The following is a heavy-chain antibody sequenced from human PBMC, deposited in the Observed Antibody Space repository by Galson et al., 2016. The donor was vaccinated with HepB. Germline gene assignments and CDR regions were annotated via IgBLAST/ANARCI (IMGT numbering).Heavy chain of an antibody. J-gene: IGHJ4*02. CDR2: IDHSGRT. D-gene: IGHD2-15*01. Sequence: ETLSLTCAVYGGSFSGYYWTWIRQPPGKGLEWIGEIDHSGRTNYNPSLESRLTISVDTSKNQFSLKLRSVTAADTAVYYCARGDCSVGSCYFDYWGQETLVTVSS. V-gene: IGHV4-34*01. CDR3: ARGDCSVGSCYFDY. CDR1: GGSFSGYY.